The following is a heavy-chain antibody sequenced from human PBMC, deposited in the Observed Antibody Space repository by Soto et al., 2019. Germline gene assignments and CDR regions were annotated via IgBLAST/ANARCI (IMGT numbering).Heavy chain of an antibody. CDR3: AREFYYDNRGCRDY. CDR2: IYQSGST. Sequence: SETLSLTCAVSGGSISSSNWWSWVRQPPGKGLEWIGEIYQSGSTNYNPSLKSRVTISVDKSKNQFSLQLSSVTAADTAVYYCAREFYYDNRGCRDYWGQGTLVTVS. J-gene: IGHJ4*02. D-gene: IGHD3-22*01. CDR1: GGSISSSNW. V-gene: IGHV4-4*02.